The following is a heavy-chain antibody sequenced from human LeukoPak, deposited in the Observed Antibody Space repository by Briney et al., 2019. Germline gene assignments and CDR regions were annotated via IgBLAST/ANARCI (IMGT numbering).Heavy chain of an antibody. J-gene: IGHJ5*02. CDR3: ARGHSFRGGYVSRWLDP. V-gene: IGHV1-46*01. CDR1: GYTFSSFH. CDR2: IDPSGGST. D-gene: IGHD3-10*01. Sequence: APVKGSCKTSGYTFSSFHMHWVRQGPGQGPEWMGMIDPSGGSTTYAQNFQGRVTMTRDTSTNTFYMELSSLRFDDTAIYFCARGHSFRGGYVSRWLDPWGQGTLVTVSS.